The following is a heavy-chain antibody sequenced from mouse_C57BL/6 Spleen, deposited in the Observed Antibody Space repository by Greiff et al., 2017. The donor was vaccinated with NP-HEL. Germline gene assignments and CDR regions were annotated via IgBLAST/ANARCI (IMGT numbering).Heavy chain of an antibody. J-gene: IGHJ4*01. D-gene: IGHD1-3*01. CDR2: INPNNGGT. Sequence: EVQLQQSGPELVKPGASVKISCKASGYTFTDYYMNWVKQSHGKSLEWIGDINPNNGGTSYNQKFKGKATLTVDKSSSTAYMELRSLTSEDSAVYYCARQSGNNYAMDYWGQGTSVTVSS. CDR3: ARQSGNNYAMDY. V-gene: IGHV1-26*01. CDR1: GYTFTDYY.